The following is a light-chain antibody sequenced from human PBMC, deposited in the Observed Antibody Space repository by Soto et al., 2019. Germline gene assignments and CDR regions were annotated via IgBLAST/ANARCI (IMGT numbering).Light chain of an antibody. CDR3: CAYAGSYTLL. Sequence: QSALTQPRSVSGSPGQSGTISCTGTSSDVGGYNYVSWYQQHPGKAPKLKIYDVSTRPSGVPDRFSGSKSGNTASLTISGLQAEDEADYYCCAYAGSYTLLFGGGTQLPVL. CDR1: SSDVGGYNY. J-gene: IGLJ2*01. V-gene: IGLV2-11*01. CDR2: DVS.